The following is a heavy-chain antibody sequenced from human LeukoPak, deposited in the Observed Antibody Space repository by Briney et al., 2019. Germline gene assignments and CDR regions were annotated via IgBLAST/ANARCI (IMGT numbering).Heavy chain of an antibody. CDR1: GFTFSSSW. CDR2: IKQDGNEK. D-gene: IGHD3-10*01. V-gene: IGHV3-7*01. J-gene: IGHJ4*02. Sequence: GGSLRLSCAASGFTFSSSWMSWVRQAPGKGLEWVANIKQDGNEKYYVDSVKGRFTISRDNAKNSLDLQMNSLRAEDTAVYYCARDTLGEGEDANYAVYYFDYWGQGTPVTVSS. CDR3: ARDTLGEGEDANYAVYYFDY.